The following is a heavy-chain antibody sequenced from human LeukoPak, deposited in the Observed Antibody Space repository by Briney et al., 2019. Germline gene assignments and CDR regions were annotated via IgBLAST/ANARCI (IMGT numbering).Heavy chain of an antibody. D-gene: IGHD3-10*01. CDR1: GFNFSIYY. J-gene: IGHJ4*02. V-gene: IGHV3-21*01. Sequence: GGSLRLSCAASGFNFSIYYMSWVRQAPGRGPEWVSSINSRNTYTYYADSLKGRFTISRDNAKNSLSLHMNSLRAEDTAVYYCSAGGDFDYWGQGTLVTVSS. CDR3: SAGGDFDY. CDR2: INSRNTYT.